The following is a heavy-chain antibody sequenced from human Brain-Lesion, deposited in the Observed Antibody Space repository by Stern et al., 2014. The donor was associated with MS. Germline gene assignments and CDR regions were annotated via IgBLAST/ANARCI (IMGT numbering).Heavy chain of an antibody. D-gene: IGHD2-2*01. Sequence: QVQLVESGAEVKKPGASVKVSCKASGYTFTSYDINWVRQAPGQGLEWMGWMNPNSGNTGYAQKFQGRVTMTRNTSISTAYMELSSLRSEDTAVYYCARVEVVVVPAAIYYYGMDVWGQGTTVTVSS. CDR2: MNPNSGNT. J-gene: IGHJ6*02. V-gene: IGHV1-8*01. CDR1: GYTFTSYD. CDR3: ARVEVVVVPAAIYYYGMDV.